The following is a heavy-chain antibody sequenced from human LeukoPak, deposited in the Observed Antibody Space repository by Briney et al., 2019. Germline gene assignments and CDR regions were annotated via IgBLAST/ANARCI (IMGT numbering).Heavy chain of an antibody. Sequence: SETLSLTCTVSGGSISSYYWSWIRQPPGKGLEWMGYIYYSGSTNYNPSLKSRVTISVDTSKNQFSLKLSSVTAADTAVYYCARGSPYYDFWSGPPHFDYWGQGTLVTVSS. CDR1: GGSISSYY. J-gene: IGHJ4*02. D-gene: IGHD3-3*01. CDR2: IYYSGST. V-gene: IGHV4-59*01. CDR3: ARGSPYYDFWSGPPHFDY.